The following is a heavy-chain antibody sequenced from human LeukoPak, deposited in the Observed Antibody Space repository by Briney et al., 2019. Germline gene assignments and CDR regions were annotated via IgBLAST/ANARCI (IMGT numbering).Heavy chain of an antibody. CDR2: ISAYNGNT. CDR1: GYTFISYG. Sequence: GASVKVSCKASGYTFISYGISWVRQAPGQGLEWMGWISAYNGNTNYAQKFQGRVTMTRDTSISTAYMELSRLRSDDTAVYYCAITNYGMDVWGQGTTVTVSS. J-gene: IGHJ6*02. CDR3: AITNYGMDV. V-gene: IGHV1-18*01. D-gene: IGHD3-3*01.